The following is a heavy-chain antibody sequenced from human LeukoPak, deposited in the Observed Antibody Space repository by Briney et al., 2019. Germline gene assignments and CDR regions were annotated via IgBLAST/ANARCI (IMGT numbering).Heavy chain of an antibody. CDR2: INPDSGVT. D-gene: IGHD2-21*02. CDR1: RHTFTVYH. CDR3: ALVTSGNWWFDP. J-gene: IGHJ5*02. V-gene: IGHV1-2*02. Sequence: ASVKVSCKASRHTFTVYHVHWVRQAPAQGLEWMGWINPDSGVTNYAQNLQARVTMTRDTSISTVFLDLSSLRSDDTAVYYCALVTSGNWWFDPWGQGTLVTVSS.